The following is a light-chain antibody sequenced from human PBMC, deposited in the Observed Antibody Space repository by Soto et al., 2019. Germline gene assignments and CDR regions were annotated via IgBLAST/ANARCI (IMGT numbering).Light chain of an antibody. CDR3: QKYNSPGFT. CDR2: AAS. V-gene: IGKV1-27*01. CDR1: QGISNY. J-gene: IGKJ3*01. Sequence: DIQMTQAPSSLYASVGDRVTITCRASQGISNYLAWYQQKPGKVPKLLIYAASTLQSGVPSRFSGSGSGTDFTLTISSLQPEDVATYYCQKYNSPGFTFGPGTKVDIK.